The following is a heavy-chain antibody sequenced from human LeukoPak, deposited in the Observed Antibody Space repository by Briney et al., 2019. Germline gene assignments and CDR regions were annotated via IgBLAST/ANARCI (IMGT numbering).Heavy chain of an antibody. D-gene: IGHD3-16*01. CDR2: IKEDGSDK. Sequence: GSLRLSCAVSGFTFSDYWMTWVRQAPGRGLEWVVNIKEDGSDKQYVDSVQGRFTISRDNAGNSLHLQMNSLRVEDTAVYYCVRESGVWVGPGIGRPLDVWGKGTAVTVSS. V-gene: IGHV3-7*01. CDR3: VRESGVWVGPGIGRPLDV. CDR1: GFTFSDYW. J-gene: IGHJ6*04.